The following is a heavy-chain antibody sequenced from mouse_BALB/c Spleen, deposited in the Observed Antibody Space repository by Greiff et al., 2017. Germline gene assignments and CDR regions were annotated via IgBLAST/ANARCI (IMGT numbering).Heavy chain of an antibody. D-gene: IGHD1-1*01. CDR1: GFNIKDYY. Sequence: EVQLQESGAELVRPGALVKLSCKASGFNIKDYYMHWVKQRPEQGLEWIGWIDPENGNTIYDPKFQGKASITADTSSNTAYLQLSSLTSEDTAVYYCARSIDYGRDYFDYWGQGTTLTVSS. CDR2: IDPENGNT. V-gene: IGHV14-1*02. CDR3: ARSIDYGRDYFDY. J-gene: IGHJ2*01.